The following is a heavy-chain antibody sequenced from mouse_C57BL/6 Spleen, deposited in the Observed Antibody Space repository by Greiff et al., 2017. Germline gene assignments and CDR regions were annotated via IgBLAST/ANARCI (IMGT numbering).Heavy chain of an antibody. CDR1: GFTFTDYY. D-gene: IGHD1-1*01. CDR3: ARYRRSSDDFDY. V-gene: IGHV7-3*01. CDR2: IRNKANGYTR. J-gene: IGHJ2*01. Sequence: EVQLQESGGGLVQPGGSLSLSCAASGFTFTDYYMSWVRQPPGKALEWLGFIRNKANGYTRESSASVKGRFTISRDNSQSILYLQMNAMRAEDSATYDYARYRRSSDDFDYWGQGTTLTVSS.